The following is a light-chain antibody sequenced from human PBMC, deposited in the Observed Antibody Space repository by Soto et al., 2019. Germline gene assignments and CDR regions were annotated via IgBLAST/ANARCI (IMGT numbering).Light chain of an antibody. CDR2: GAS. V-gene: IGKV3-20*01. J-gene: IGKJ2*01. CDR3: QQYGSSSYT. Sequence: EIVLTQSPGTLSLSPGERATLSCRASQTVNSRYLTWYQQKPGQAPRLLMYGASTRSSGIPDRFSGSGSGTDFTLTISRLEPEDFAVYYCQQYGSSSYTFGQGTKLEMK. CDR1: QTVNSRY.